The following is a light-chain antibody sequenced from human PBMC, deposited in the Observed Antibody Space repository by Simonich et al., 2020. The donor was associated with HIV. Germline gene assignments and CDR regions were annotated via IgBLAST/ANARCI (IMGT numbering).Light chain of an antibody. Sequence: EIVLTQSPATLSVSPGARATLSCRASQSVSTNLAWYQQKPGQAPRLLIYGASTRATGIPARFSGSGSGTDFTLTISSLEPEDFAVYYCQQRSNRPLTFGGGTKVEIK. CDR2: GAS. CDR1: QSVSTN. V-gene: IGKV3-11*01. J-gene: IGKJ4*01. CDR3: QQRSNRPLT.